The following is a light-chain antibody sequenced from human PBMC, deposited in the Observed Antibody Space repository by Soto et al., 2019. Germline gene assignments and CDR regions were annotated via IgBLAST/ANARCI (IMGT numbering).Light chain of an antibody. CDR2: STS. CDR3: QQSYSMPRT. CDR1: QTISYY. Sequence: DIQMTQSPSSLSASVGDRIIITCRASQTISYYLNWYQHQPGKAPKLLIYSTSSLQSGVQSRFRGSGPGTDFTLTISSLQPEDFATYYCQQSYSMPRTFGQGTKLEIK. J-gene: IGKJ2*02. V-gene: IGKV1-39*01.